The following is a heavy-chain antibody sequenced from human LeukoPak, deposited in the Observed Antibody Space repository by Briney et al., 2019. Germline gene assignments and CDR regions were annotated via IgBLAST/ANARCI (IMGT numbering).Heavy chain of an antibody. CDR1: GFTFDDYA. J-gene: IGHJ4*02. Sequence: GGSLRLSCAASGFTFDDYAMHWVRQAPGKGLEWVSGISWSSGSRGYADSVKGRFTISRDNAKKSLYLQMNSLRAEDTALYYCAKSIYYDSSGSGSGYFDYWGQGTLVTVSS. D-gene: IGHD3-22*01. V-gene: IGHV3-9*01. CDR3: AKSIYYDSSGSGSGYFDY. CDR2: ISWSSGSR.